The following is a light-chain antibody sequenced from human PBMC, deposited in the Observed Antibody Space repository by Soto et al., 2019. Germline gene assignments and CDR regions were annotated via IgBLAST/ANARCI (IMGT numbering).Light chain of an antibody. J-gene: IGKJ1*01. CDR1: QSISSF. CDR2: AAS. V-gene: IGKV1-39*01. CDR3: QQTYITWT. Sequence: DIQMTQYPSSLSASVGDRVTITCRASQSISSFLNWYQQKPGKVPKLLIYAASTLQSEVPSRFSGSGSGTDFTLTISSLQPEDFATYYCQQTYITWTFGQGTKVDIK.